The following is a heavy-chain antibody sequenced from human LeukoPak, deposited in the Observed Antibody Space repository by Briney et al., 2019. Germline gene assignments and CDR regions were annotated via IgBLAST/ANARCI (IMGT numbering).Heavy chain of an antibody. J-gene: IGHJ4*02. CDR3: ARAADYGDFLIDY. CDR2: INHSGST. V-gene: IGHV4-34*01. CDR1: GGSFSGYY. D-gene: IGHD4-17*01. Sequence: KPSETLSLTCAVYGGSFSGYYWSWIRQPPGKGLEWIGEINHSGSTNYNPSLESPVTISVDTSKNQFSLKLSSVTAADTAVYYCARAADYGDFLIDYWGQGTLVTVSS.